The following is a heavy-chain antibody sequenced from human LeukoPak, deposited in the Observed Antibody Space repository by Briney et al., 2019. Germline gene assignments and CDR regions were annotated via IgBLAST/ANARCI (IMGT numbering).Heavy chain of an antibody. V-gene: IGHV1-18*01. CDR1: GYTFTSYG. CDR2: ISAYNGNT. CDR3: ARDYCSSTSCSLPPRSPGDDY. J-gene: IGHJ4*02. D-gene: IGHD2-2*01. Sequence: ASVKVSCKASGYTFTSYGISWVRQAPGQGLEWMGWISAYNGNTNYAQKLQGRVTMTADTSTSTAYMELRSLRSDDTAAYYCARDYCSSTSCSLPPRSPGDDYWGQGTLVTVSS.